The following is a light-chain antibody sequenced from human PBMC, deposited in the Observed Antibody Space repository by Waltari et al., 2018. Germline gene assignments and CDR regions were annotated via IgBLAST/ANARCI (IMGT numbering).Light chain of an antibody. V-gene: IGLV1-47*01. CDR1: SSHLGRHF. Sequence: QSVLTQPPSASGTPGHTVPTPSSGRSSHLGRHFVYRYQNPPTTPLKPPLYRQHPGTAPKLRIYRKDQRPSGVPDRFSGSKSGTSASLAISGLRSEDEADYYCAAWDDSLSAWVFGGGTKLTVL. J-gene: IGLJ3*02. CDR2: RKD. CDR3: AAWDDSLSAWV.